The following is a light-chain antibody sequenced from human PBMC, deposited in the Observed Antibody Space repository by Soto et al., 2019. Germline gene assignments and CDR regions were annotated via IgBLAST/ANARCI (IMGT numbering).Light chain of an antibody. CDR1: QSVSGTY. J-gene: IGKJ2*01. V-gene: IGKV3-20*01. Sequence: EIVLTQSPGTLSLSPGERATLSCSASQSVSGTYLAWYQQKPGQAPRLLIYGASSRATGIPDRFSGSGSGADFTLTISRLEPEDFAVYYCQQYGTSPYTFGQGTVLEIK. CDR2: GAS. CDR3: QQYGTSPYT.